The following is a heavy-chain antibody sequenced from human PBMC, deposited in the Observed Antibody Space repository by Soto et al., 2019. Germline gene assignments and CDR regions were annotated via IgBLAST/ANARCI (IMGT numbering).Heavy chain of an antibody. V-gene: IGHV1-24*01. D-gene: IGHD3-22*01. CDR1: GYTLTELS. J-gene: IGHJ4*02. CDR3: ATGVPYYYDSSGYSKPAFDY. Sequence: GASVKVSCKVSGYTLTELSMHWVRQAPGKGLEWMGGSDPEDGETIYAKRFQGRVTMTEDTSTDTAYMELSRLRSEDTDVYYCATGVPYYYDSSGYSKPAFDYWGQGTLVTVSS. CDR2: SDPEDGET.